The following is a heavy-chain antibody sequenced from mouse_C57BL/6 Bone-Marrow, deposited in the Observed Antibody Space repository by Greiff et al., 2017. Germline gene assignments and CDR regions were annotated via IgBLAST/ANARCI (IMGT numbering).Heavy chain of an antibody. CDR3: ARFISSYFDY. V-gene: IGHV1-69*01. D-gene: IGHD1-1*01. J-gene: IGHJ2*01. Sequence: QVQLQQSGAELVMPGASVKLSCKASGYTFTSYWMHWVKQRPGQGLEWIGEIDPSDSYTNYTQKFKGQSTLTVEKSSSTAYMQLSSLTSEDSAVYYCARFISSYFDYWGQGATLTVSS. CDR1: GYTFTSYW. CDR2: IDPSDSYT.